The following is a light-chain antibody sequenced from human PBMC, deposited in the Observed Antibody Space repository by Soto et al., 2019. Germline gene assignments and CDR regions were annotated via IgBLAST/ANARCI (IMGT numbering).Light chain of an antibody. Sequence: EIVMTQSPATLSVSPGGRATLSCRASQTISGTLAWYQQKPGQAPRLPIYDASSRATGIPARLSGSGSGTDFTLTISSLEPEDFAVYYCQQLTDWPPQWTFGQGTKVDIK. J-gene: IGKJ1*01. V-gene: IGKV3-11*01. CDR2: DAS. CDR3: QQLTDWPPQWT. CDR1: QTISGT.